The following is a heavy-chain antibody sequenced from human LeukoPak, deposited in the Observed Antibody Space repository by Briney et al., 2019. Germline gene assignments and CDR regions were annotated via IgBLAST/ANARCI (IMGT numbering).Heavy chain of an antibody. D-gene: IGHD6-13*01. CDR2: ISGSVGST. CDR3: AKARGSSWPSSYYFDY. CDR1: GFTFSSYA. V-gene: IGHV3-23*01. Sequence: PGGSLRLSCAASGFTFSSYAMSWVRQAPGKGLEWVSAISGSVGSTYYADSVKGRFTISRDNSKNTLYLQMNSLRAEDTAVYYCAKARGSSWPSSYYFDYWGQGTLVTVSS. J-gene: IGHJ4*02.